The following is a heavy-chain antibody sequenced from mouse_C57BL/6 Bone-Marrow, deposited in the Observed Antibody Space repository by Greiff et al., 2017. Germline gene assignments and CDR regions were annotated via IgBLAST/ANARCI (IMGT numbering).Heavy chain of an antibody. CDR2: INPGSGGT. V-gene: IGHV1-54*01. CDR1: GYAFTNYL. J-gene: IGHJ3*01. D-gene: IGHD1-1*01. Sequence: VQLQQSGAELVRPGTSVKVSCKASGYAFTNYLIAWVKQRPGQGLEWIGVINPGSGGTNDNEKFQGKATRTAAKSSSTAYMQLSILTSEDSAVYFAARQFITTPVGVFAYWCQGTLVTVSA. CDR3: ARQFITTPVGVFAY.